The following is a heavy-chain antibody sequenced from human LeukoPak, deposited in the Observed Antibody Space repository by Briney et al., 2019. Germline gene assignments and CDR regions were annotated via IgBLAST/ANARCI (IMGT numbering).Heavy chain of an antibody. V-gene: IGHV4-39*01. CDR3: ARQPTGDCSSTSCYTDY. CDR1: GGSFSGYY. D-gene: IGHD2-2*02. Sequence: SETLSLTCAVYGGSFSGYYWGWIRQPPGEGLGWIGSIYYSGTTYYSLSLRSRVTISVDTSRNQFSLKPSSVTAADTAVYYCARQPTGDCSSTSCYTDYWGQGTLVTVSS. J-gene: IGHJ4*02. CDR2: IYYSGTT.